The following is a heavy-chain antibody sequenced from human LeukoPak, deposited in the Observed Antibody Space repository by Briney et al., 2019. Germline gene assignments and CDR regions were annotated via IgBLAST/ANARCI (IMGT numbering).Heavy chain of an antibody. J-gene: IGHJ4*02. V-gene: IGHV3-30-3*01. CDR3: AREFTSLDY. D-gene: IGHD2-2*01. CDR2: ISYDGSNK. Sequence: GGSLRLSCAASGFTFSSYAMHWVRQAPGKGLEWVAVISYDGSNKYYADSVKGRFTISRDNSKNTLYLQMNSLRAEDTAAYYCAREFTSLDYWGQGTLVTVSS. CDR1: GFTFSSYA.